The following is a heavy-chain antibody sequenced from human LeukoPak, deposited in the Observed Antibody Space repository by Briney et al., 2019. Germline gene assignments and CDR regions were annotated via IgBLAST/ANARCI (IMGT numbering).Heavy chain of an antibody. D-gene: IGHD1-7*01. CDR1: GFTSSSYG. Sequence: GGSLRLSCAASGFTSSSYGMHWVRQAPGKGLEWVAVISYDGSNKYYADSVKGRFTISRDNAKNSLYLQMNSLRAEDTAVYYCARGPYNWNYINFDYWGQGTLVTVSS. CDR2: ISYDGSNK. V-gene: IGHV3-30*03. CDR3: ARGPYNWNYINFDY. J-gene: IGHJ4*02.